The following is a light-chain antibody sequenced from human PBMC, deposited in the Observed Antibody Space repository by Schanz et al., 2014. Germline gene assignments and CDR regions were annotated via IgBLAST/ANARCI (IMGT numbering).Light chain of an antibody. Sequence: EIVLTQSPGTLSLSPGERATLSCRASQSVSSSSLAWYQQKPGQAPRLLIYGASSRATGIPDRFSGSGSGTDFTLTISSLQSEDLAVYYCQQYNNWPRAFGQGTKVEIK. CDR3: QQYNNWPRA. V-gene: IGKV3-20*01. J-gene: IGKJ1*01. CDR2: GAS. CDR1: QSVSSSS.